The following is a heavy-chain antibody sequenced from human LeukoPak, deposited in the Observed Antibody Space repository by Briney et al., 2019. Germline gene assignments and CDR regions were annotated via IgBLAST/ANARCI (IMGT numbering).Heavy chain of an antibody. D-gene: IGHD3-10*01. J-gene: IGHJ4*02. CDR1: GGSISSGGYY. V-gene: IGHV4-31*03. CDR2: IYYSGST. CDR3: ARETPRDYGSGSTFDY. Sequence: SETLSLTCTVSGGSISSGGYYWSWIRQHPGKGLEWIGYIYYSGSTYYNPSLKGRVTISVDTSKNQFSLKLSSVTAADTAVYYCARETPRDYGSGSTFDYWGQGTLVTVSS.